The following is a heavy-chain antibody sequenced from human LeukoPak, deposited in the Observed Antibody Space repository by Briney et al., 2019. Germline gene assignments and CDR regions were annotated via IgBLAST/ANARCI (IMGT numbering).Heavy chain of an antibody. D-gene: IGHD3-10*01. CDR3: ARSIMVRGDY. CDR2: IKQDGSEK. Sequence: GGSLRLSCVASGFTFNYYWMSWVRQAPGKGLEWVANIKQDGSEKYYVDSVKGRFTISRDNAKNSLYLQMNSLRAEDTAVYYCARSIMVRGDYWGQGTLVTVSS. V-gene: IGHV3-7*01. CDR1: GFTFNYYW. J-gene: IGHJ4*02.